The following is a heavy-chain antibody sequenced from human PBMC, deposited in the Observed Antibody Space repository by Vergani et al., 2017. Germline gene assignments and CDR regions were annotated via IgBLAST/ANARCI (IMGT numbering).Heavy chain of an antibody. V-gene: IGHV1-2*06. J-gene: IGHJ1*01. CDR2: INPNSGGT. D-gene: IGHD1-14*01. CDR1: GYTFTDYY. Sequence: QVQVVQSGAEVKKPGASVKVTCKASGYTFTDYYIHWVRQAPGQGLEWMGRINPNSGGTTYAQKFQGRVTMTRDTSVSTAYMELSGLTSDDTAVYYCARATGITDRAQHWGQGTLVTVSS. CDR3: ARATGITDRAQH.